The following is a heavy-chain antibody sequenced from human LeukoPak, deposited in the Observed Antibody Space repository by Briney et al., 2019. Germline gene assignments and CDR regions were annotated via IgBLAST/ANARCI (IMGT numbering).Heavy chain of an antibody. V-gene: IGHV4-34*01. CDR2: INHSGST. CDR3: AGEKGGYYDSSGGWFDP. CDR1: GGSFSGYY. Sequence: PSETLSLTCAVYGGSFSGYYWSWIRQPPGKGLEWIGEINHSGSTNYNPSLKSRVTISVDTSKNQFSLKLSSVTAADTAVYYCAGEKGGYYDSSGGWFDPWGQGTLVTVSS. J-gene: IGHJ5*02. D-gene: IGHD3-22*01.